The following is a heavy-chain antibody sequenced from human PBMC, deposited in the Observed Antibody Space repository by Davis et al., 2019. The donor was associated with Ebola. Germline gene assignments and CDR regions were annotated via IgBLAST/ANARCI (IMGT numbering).Heavy chain of an antibody. D-gene: IGHD3-3*01. Sequence: GESLKISCKGSGYSFTSYWIGWVRQMPGKGLECMGIIYPGDSDTRYSPSFQGQLAISVDKSIATAYLQWTSLKASDTAIYYCARRSDFWGDSTSDYYMDVWGKGTTVTVSS. CDR2: IYPGDSDT. CDR1: GYSFTSYW. J-gene: IGHJ6*03. CDR3: ARRSDFWGDSTSDYYMDV. V-gene: IGHV5-51*01.